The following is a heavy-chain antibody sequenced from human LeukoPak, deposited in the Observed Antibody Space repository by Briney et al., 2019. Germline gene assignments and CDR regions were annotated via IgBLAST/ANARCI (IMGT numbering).Heavy chain of an antibody. V-gene: IGHV3-9*01. CDR2: ISWNSGSI. D-gene: IGHD6-13*01. Sequence: GRSLRLSCAASGFTFDDYAMHWVRQALGKGLEWVSGISWNSGSIGYADSVKGRFTISRVNAKNSLYLQMNSLRAEDTALYYCAKDIKSEQQLVGFDYWGQGTLVTVSS. CDR1: GFTFDDYA. J-gene: IGHJ4*02. CDR3: AKDIKSEQQLVGFDY.